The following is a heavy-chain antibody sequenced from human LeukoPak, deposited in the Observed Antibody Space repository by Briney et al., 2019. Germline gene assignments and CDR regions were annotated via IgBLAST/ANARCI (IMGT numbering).Heavy chain of an antibody. CDR2: INYSGST. D-gene: IGHD3-22*01. CDR3: ARGRDFYDSSGYLDAFDI. J-gene: IGHJ3*02. CDR1: GGSISSSSYY. V-gene: IGHV4-61*05. Sequence: SETLSLTCTVSGGSISSSSYYWGWIRQPPGKGLEWIGYINYSGSTKYNPSLKSRVTISVDTSKNQFSLKLSSVTAADTAVYYCARGRDFYDSSGYLDAFDIWGQGTMVTVSS.